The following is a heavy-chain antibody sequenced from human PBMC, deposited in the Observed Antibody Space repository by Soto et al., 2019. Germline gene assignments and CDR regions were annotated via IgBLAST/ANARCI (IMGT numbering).Heavy chain of an antibody. D-gene: IGHD6-13*01. CDR3: GRFPAALYYYGMDV. J-gene: IGHJ6*02. V-gene: IGHV1-3*01. CDR1: GYTFTSYA. CDR2: INAGNGNT. Sequence: ASVKVSCKASGYTFTSYAMHWVRQAPGQRLEWMGWINAGNGNTKYSQKFQGRVTITRDTSASTAYMELSSLRSEDTAVYYCGRFPAALYYYGMDVWGQGTTVTGSS.